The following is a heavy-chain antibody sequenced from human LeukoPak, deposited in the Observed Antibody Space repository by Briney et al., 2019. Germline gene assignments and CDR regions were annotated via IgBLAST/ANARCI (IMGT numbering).Heavy chain of an antibody. Sequence: GGSLRLSCAASGFTFTTYWMSWVRQAPGKGLEWVANIKQDGTEKYYVDSVKGRFTISRDNAKNSLYLQMNSLRVEDTAVYYCARDPLSSSSFDLWGQGTLVTVSS. D-gene: IGHD6-13*01. V-gene: IGHV3-7*01. CDR3: ARDPLSSSSFDL. CDR2: IKQDGTEK. J-gene: IGHJ4*02. CDR1: GFTFTTYW.